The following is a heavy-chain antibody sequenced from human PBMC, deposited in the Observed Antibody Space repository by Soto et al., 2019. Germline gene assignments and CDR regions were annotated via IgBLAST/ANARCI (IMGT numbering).Heavy chain of an antibody. V-gene: IGHV3-30-3*02. J-gene: IGHJ6*02. CDR2: ISSDGSNK. Sequence: ESGGGVVQPGRSLRLSCAAFNGYAMHWVRQAPGKGLEWVAVISSDGSNKFYADSVKGRFTLSRDISKNTMYLQTNSLRGEDTAVYYCAKSRIPGATLYYYYGLDLWDQGTTVTVSS. CDR1: NGYA. D-gene: IGHD2-2*01. CDR3: AKSRIPGATLYYYYGLDL.